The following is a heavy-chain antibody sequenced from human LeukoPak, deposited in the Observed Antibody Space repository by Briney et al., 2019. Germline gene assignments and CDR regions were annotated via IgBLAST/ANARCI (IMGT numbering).Heavy chain of an antibody. CDR3: ARGDDSTAFDI. CDR1: GGSISTTNYY. D-gene: IGHD3-22*01. J-gene: IGHJ3*02. V-gene: IGHV4-39*07. CDR2: VYYSGST. Sequence: SETLSLTCTVSGGSISTTNYYWGWIRQSPGKGLEWFGCVYYSGSTYYNPSLKSRVTISVDTSQNQFSLQLNSVTPEDTAVYYCARGDDSTAFDIWGQGTMVTVSS.